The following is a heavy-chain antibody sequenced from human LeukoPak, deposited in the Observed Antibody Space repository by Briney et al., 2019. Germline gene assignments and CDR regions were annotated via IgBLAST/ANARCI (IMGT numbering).Heavy chain of an antibody. Sequence: SETLSLTCAVSCYSISSGYHWVWVRQPPGKGVGWIGSIYHSGSTYYNPSLKSRVTISVDTSKNQFSLKLSSVTAADTAVYYCARGGAATGNFDYWGQGTLVTVSS. J-gene: IGHJ4*02. D-gene: IGHD2-15*01. CDR3: ARGGAATGNFDY. CDR1: CYSISSGYH. CDR2: IYHSGST. V-gene: IGHV4-38-2*01.